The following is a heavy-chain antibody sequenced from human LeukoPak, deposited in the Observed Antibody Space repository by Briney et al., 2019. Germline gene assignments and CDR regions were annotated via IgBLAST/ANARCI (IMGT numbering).Heavy chain of an antibody. V-gene: IGHV3-74*01. CDR2: ISSDVGTT. D-gene: IGHD4/OR15-4a*01. J-gene: IGHJ4*02. CDR1: GFSFSSHW. CDR3: ARRAGAYSHPYDY. Sequence: GGSLRLSCAASGFSFSSHWMHWVRQAPGKGLVWVSRISSDVGTTNYADSVKGRFTISRDNSKNTLYLQMNSLRAEDTAVYYCARRAGAYSHPYDYWGQGTLVTVSS.